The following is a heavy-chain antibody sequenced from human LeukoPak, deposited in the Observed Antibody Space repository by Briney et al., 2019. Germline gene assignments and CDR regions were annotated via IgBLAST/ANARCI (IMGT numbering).Heavy chain of an antibody. CDR2: IKEDGTET. D-gene: IGHD5-24*01. Sequence: GGSLRLSCAASGFMFSSNWMSWVRLAPGKGLEWVANIKEDGTETYYVDSVKGRFTISRDNAKNSLYLQMNSLRVEDTAVYYCAKEGRSLQTYWGRGTLVTVSS. CDR1: GFMFSSNW. V-gene: IGHV3-7*03. J-gene: IGHJ4*02. CDR3: AKEGRSLQTY.